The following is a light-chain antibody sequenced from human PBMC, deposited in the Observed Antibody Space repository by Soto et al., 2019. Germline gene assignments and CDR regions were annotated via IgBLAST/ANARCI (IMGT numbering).Light chain of an antibody. Sequence: QSVLTQPPSASGTPGQGVTISCSGSTSNIGSNYVYWYQQLPGTAPKLLIYRNNQRPSGVPDRFSGSKSGTSASLTISGLRAEDEGNYHCCSYAGNRIFVFGGGTKLTVL. J-gene: IGLJ3*02. CDR1: TSNIGSNY. CDR3: CSYAGNRIFV. CDR2: RNN. V-gene: IGLV1-47*01.